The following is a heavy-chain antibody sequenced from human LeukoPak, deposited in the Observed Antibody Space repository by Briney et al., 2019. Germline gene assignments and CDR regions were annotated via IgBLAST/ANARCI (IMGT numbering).Heavy chain of an antibody. V-gene: IGHV3-33*01. CDR2: IWYDGSNK. CDR3: AYMGALGAFDI. D-gene: IGHD1-26*01. Sequence: GGSLRLSYAASGFTFSSYGMHWVRQAPGKGLEWVAVIWYDGSNKYYADSVKGRFTISRDNSKNTLYLQMNSLRAEDTAVYYCAYMGALGAFDIWGQGTMVTVSS. CDR1: GFTFSSYG. J-gene: IGHJ3*02.